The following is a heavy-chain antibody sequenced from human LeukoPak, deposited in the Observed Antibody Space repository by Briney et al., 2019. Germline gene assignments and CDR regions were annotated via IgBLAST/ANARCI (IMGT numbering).Heavy chain of an antibody. D-gene: IGHD3-22*01. V-gene: IGHV3-23*01. J-gene: IGHJ4*02. CDR3: AKGPAYYDSSGYYYY. CDR1: GFIFSSYA. Sequence: GGSLRLSCAASGFIFSSYAMSWVRQAPGKGLEWGSAISGSGSSTYYADSVKGRFTSSKDNSKNTLHLQMNSLRAEDTAVYYCAKGPAYYDSSGYYYYWGQGTLVTVPT. CDR2: ISGSGSST.